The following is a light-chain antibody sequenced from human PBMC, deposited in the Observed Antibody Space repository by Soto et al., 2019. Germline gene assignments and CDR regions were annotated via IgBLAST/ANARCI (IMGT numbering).Light chain of an antibody. Sequence: QSALTQPASVSGSPGQSITISCTGTSSDVGGYNSVSWYQQHPGKAPKLMIYEVSNRPSGVSNRFSGSKSGNTASLPISGLQADDEADYYCSSSTTSSTLLYVFGTGTKVTVL. CDR3: SSSTTSSTLLYV. CDR1: SSDVGGYNS. V-gene: IGLV2-14*01. J-gene: IGLJ1*01. CDR2: EVS.